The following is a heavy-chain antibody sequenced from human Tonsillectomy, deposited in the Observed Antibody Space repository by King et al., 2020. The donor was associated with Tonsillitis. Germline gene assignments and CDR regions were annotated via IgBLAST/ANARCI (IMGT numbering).Heavy chain of an antibody. D-gene: IGHD3-22*01. V-gene: IGHV3-53*01. CDR1: GFTVSSNY. CDR2: IYSGGST. Sequence: EVQLVESGGGLIQPGGSLRLSCAASGFTVSSNYMSWVRQAPGKGLEWVSVIYSGGSTYYADSVKGRFTISRDNSKNTLYLQMKSRGAEATAVYYCARVFLGGYYYDSDYGMDVWGQGTTVTVSS. J-gene: IGHJ6*02. CDR3: ARVFLGGYYYDSDYGMDV.